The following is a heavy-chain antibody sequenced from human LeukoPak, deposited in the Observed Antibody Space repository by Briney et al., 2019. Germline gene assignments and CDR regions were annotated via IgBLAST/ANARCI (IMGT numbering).Heavy chain of an antibody. J-gene: IGHJ5*02. D-gene: IGHD6-19*01. Sequence: ASVKVSCKASGYTFTGYYMHWVRQAPGQGLEWMGRINPNSGGTNYAQKFQGRVTMTRDTSTSTVYMELSSLRSEDTAVYYCARERQWLTYNWFDPWGQGTLVTVSS. CDR2: INPNSGGT. V-gene: IGHV1-2*06. CDR1: GYTFTGYY. CDR3: ARERQWLTYNWFDP.